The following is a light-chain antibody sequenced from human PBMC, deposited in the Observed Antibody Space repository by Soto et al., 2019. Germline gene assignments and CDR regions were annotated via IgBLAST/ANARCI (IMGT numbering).Light chain of an antibody. J-gene: IGLJ1*01. CDR3: QSYDSSLSGDV. CDR1: SSNIGAGYD. CDR2: GNS. Sequence: QPVLTQPPSVSGAPGQRVTISCTGSSSNIGAGYDVHWYQQLPGTAPKLLIYGNSNRPSGVPDRFSGSKSGTSASLSITGLQAEDEADYYGQSYDSSLSGDVFGTGTKLTVL. V-gene: IGLV1-40*01.